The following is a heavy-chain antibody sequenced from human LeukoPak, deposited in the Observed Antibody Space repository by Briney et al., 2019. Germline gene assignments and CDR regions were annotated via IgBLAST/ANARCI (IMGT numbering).Heavy chain of an antibody. D-gene: IGHD3-22*01. CDR2: MNTNTGNP. Sequence: GALVMVSCKASGYTFTSYALNWVRQAPGQGLEWMGWMNTNTGNPTYAQGFTGRFVFSLDTSVSTAYLQISSLKAKDTAVYYCARGDHDSSGYYLSYAPETWGQGTLVTVSS. J-gene: IGHJ5*02. V-gene: IGHV7-4-1*02. CDR1: GYTFTSYA. CDR3: ARGDHDSSGYYLSYAPET.